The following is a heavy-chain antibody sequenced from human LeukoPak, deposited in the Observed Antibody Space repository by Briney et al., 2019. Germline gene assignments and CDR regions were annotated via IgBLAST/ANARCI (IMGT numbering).Heavy chain of an antibody. Sequence: GGSLRLSCAASGFTFSSYAMSWVRQAPGKGLEWVSAVSASADSTYYADSVKGRFIISRDNSKNTLFLQMNSLRAEDTAVYYCARRPAIFMDGVYYYSMDVWGQGTTVTVSS. CDR3: ARRPAIFMDGVYYYSMDV. CDR1: GFTFSSYA. CDR2: VSASADST. J-gene: IGHJ6*02. V-gene: IGHV3-23*01. D-gene: IGHD2-2*01.